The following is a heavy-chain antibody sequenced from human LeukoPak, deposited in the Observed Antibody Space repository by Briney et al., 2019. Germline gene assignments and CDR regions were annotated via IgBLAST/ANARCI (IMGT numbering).Heavy chain of an antibody. CDR3: ARHRCSSTSCYYLDY. D-gene: IGHD2-2*01. CDR2: INYSGST. Sequence: SETLSLTCTVSGGSISSYYWSWIRQPPGKGLEWIGYINYSGSTNYNPSLKSRVTISVDTPKNQFSLKLSSVTAADTAVYYCARHRCSSTSCYYLDYWGQGTLVAVSS. CDR1: GGSISSYY. V-gene: IGHV4-59*08. J-gene: IGHJ4*02.